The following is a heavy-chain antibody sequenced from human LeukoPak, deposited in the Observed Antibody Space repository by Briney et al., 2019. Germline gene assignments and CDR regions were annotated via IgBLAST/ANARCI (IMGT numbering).Heavy chain of an antibody. J-gene: IGHJ4*02. V-gene: IGHV3-74*01. CDR3: ARSDSGDVDY. D-gene: IGHD3-10*01. Sequence: GGSLRLSCAASGFTFTNYWMHWVRQTPGQGLVWVSRINTDGTSTSYADSVKGRFTISRNNAKNTLYLQVNSLRAEDTALYFCARSDSGDVDYWGQGTLVTVSS. CDR2: INTDGTST. CDR1: GFTFTNYW.